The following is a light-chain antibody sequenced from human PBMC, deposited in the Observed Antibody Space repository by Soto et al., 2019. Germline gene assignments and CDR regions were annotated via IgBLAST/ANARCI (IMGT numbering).Light chain of an antibody. CDR2: DAS. Sequence: DIQMTQSPSSLSASVGDRLTITCQASQDIYNYLNWYQQKPGKAPKLLIYDASNLETGVPSRFSGSGSGTDFTFTISSLQPEDIATYYCQQYDNLPLLTFVGGTKVEIK. J-gene: IGKJ4*01. V-gene: IGKV1-33*01. CDR1: QDIYNY. CDR3: QQYDNLPLLT.